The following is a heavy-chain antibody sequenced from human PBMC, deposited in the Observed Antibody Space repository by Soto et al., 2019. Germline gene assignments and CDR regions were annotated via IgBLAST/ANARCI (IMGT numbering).Heavy chain of an antibody. Sequence: GSSLRLSYAASGFTFSSYAMRWVLQAPGKGLEWVSAIGGSDNRTYYADSVKGRFTISRDNSKNTLYLQMSSLRADDTAVVYCAKSNQISGVGTDYYYYGIDVWGQGTTVTVSS. CDR2: IGGSDNRT. J-gene: IGHJ6*02. D-gene: IGHD3-3*01. V-gene: IGHV3-23*01. CDR1: GFTFSSYA. CDR3: AKSNQISGVGTDYYYYGIDV.